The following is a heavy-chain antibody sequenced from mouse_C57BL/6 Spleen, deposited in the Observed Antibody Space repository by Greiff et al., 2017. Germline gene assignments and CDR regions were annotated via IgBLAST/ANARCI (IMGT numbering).Heavy chain of an antibody. Sequence: QVQLQQPGTELVKPGASVKLSCKASGYTFTSYWMHWVKQRPGQGLEWIGNINPSNGGTNYNEKFKSKATLTVDKSSSTAYMQLSSLTSEDSAVYYCASGGYDGYDYYAMDYWGQGTSVTVSS. J-gene: IGHJ4*01. V-gene: IGHV1-53*01. CDR3: ASGGYDGYDYYAMDY. CDR2: INPSNGGT. CDR1: GYTFTSYW. D-gene: IGHD2-2*01.